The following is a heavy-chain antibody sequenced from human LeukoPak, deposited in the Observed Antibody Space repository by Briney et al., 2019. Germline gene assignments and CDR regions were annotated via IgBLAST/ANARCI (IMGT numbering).Heavy chain of an antibody. CDR3: ARDQARTVTNTRAFDI. CDR2: INPNSGGT. J-gene: IGHJ3*02. D-gene: IGHD4-17*01. CDR1: GYTFINYY. V-gene: IGHV1-2*02. Sequence: ASVKVSCKASGYTFINYYMHWVRQAPGQGLEWMGWINPNSGGTNYAQKFQGRVTMTRDTSISTAYMELSRLRSDDTAVYYCARDQARTVTNTRAFDIWGQGTMVTVSS.